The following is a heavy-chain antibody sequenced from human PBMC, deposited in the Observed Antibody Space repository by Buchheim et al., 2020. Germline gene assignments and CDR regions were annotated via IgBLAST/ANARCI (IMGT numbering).Heavy chain of an antibody. D-gene: IGHD3-22*01. CDR2: TGNKANYYST. J-gene: IGHJ4*02. CDR3: ARGYYDSSGAQGMEY. Sequence: EVQLVESGGGLVQPGGSLRLSCAASGFNFSDHHMDWVRQVPGKGLEWVGRTGNKANYYSTQYAASVKGRFTISRDDSMNSVFLQMNSLKSEDTGVYYCARGYYDSSGAQGMEYWDQGAL. CDR1: GFNFSDHH. V-gene: IGHV3-72*01.